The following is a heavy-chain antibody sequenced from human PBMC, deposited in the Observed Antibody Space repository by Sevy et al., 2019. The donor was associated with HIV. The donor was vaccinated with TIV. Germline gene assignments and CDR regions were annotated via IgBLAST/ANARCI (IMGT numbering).Heavy chain of an antibody. Sequence: SETVSLTCTVSGGSISSSSSYWGWIHQPPGKGLEWIGNIYYSGSTYYNPSLKSRVTISVDTSKNQFSLKLSSVTAADTAVYYCARHPIDYYDTSGYLGWGQGTLVTVSS. V-gene: IGHV4-39*01. D-gene: IGHD3-22*01. CDR1: GGSISSSSSY. J-gene: IGHJ4*02. CDR3: ARHPIDYYDTSGYLG. CDR2: IYYSGST.